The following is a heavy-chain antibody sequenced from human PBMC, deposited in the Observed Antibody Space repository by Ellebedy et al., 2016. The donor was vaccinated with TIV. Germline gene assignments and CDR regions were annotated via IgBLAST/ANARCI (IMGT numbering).Heavy chain of an antibody. D-gene: IGHD2-15*01. J-gene: IGHJ5*02. CDR1: GGSFSGYY. CDR2: INHSGST. V-gene: IGHV4-34*01. CDR3: ARRTYCSGGSCYPALGFDP. Sequence: SETLSLXCAVYGGSFSGYYWSWIRQPPGKGLEWIGEINHSGSTNYNPSLKSRVTISVDTSKNQFSLKLSSVTAADTAVYYCARRTYCSGGSCYPALGFDPWGQGTLVTVSS.